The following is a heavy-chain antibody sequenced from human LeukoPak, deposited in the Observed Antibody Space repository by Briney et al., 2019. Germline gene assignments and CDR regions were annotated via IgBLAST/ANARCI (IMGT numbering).Heavy chain of an antibody. J-gene: IGHJ3*02. CDR3: AKDVTGTGAFDI. V-gene: IGHV3-9*01. CDR1: GFTFDDYA. Sequence: GRSLRLSCAASGFTFDDYAMHWVRQGPGKGLEWVSGITWNRGTIGYADSVKGRFTISRDNAKNSLYLQTNSLRAEDTALYYCAKDVTGTGAFDIWGQGTMVTVSS. CDR2: ITWNRGTI. D-gene: IGHD1-7*01.